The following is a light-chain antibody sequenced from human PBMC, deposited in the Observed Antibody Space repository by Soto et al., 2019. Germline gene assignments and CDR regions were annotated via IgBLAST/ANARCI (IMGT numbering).Light chain of an antibody. Sequence: TQSPGTLSLSPGESATLSCRASQTVSITYLTWYQQKPGQPPRLLIYGASTRATGIPAGFSGSGSGTEFTLTISSLQSEDFAVYYCQQYNNWPITFGQGTRLEIK. V-gene: IGKV3-15*01. CDR2: GAS. CDR1: QTVSITY. J-gene: IGKJ5*01. CDR3: QQYNNWPIT.